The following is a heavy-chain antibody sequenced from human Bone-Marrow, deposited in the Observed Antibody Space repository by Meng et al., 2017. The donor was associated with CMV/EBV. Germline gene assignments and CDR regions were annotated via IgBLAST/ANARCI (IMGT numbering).Heavy chain of an antibody. J-gene: IGHJ4*02. Sequence: GGSLRLSCAASGFTFSSYSMNWVRQAPGKGLEWVSSISSSSSYIYYADSVKGRFTISRDNAKNSLYLQMNSLRAEDTAVYHCARGQAATYYFDYWGQGTLVTVSS. CDR1: GFTFSSYS. CDR2: ISSSSSYI. D-gene: IGHD2-15*01. CDR3: ARGQAATYYFDY. V-gene: IGHV3-21*01.